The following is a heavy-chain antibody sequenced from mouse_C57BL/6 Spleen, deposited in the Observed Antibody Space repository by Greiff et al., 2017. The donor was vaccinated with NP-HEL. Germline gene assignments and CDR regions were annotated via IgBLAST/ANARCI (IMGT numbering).Heavy chain of an antibody. V-gene: IGHV5-6*01. Sequence: EVHLVESGGDLVKPGGSLKLSCVASGFTFSSYGMSWVRQTPDKRLEWVATISSGGSYTYYPDSVKGRFTISRDNAKNTLYLQMSSLKSEDTAMYYCARHEKSLHFDDWGQGTTLTVSS. CDR2: ISSGGSYT. CDR1: GFTFSSYG. CDR3: ARHEKSLHFDD. J-gene: IGHJ2*01. D-gene: IGHD6-1*01.